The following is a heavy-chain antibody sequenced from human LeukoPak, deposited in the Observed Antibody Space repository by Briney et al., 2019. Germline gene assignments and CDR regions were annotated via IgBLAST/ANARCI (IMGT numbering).Heavy chain of an antibody. CDR2: MSFDGSNK. V-gene: IGHV3-30*04. CDR3: AREKDAYMMRGELAC. D-gene: IGHD1-26*01. CDR1: EFTFSSYS. Sequence: GGSLRLSCAASEFTFSSYSIHWVRQAPGKGLEWVAAMSFDGSNKFHADSVKGRFTISRDNSKNTLYLQMNGLRSEDTALYYCAREKDAYMMRGELACWGQGTLVIVSS. J-gene: IGHJ4*02.